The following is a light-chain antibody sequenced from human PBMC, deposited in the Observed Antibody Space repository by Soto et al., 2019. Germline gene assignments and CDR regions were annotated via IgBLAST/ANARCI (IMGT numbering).Light chain of an antibody. CDR2: KAS. CDR3: QQYNDYSWT. J-gene: IGKJ1*01. Sequence: DIQMTQSPSTLSASVEDRVTITCRASQSINNWLAWYQQKPGKATNLLIYKASNLESGVPSRFSGSGSGTEFTLTISSLQPDDFATYYCQQYNDYSWTFGQGTKVEIK. V-gene: IGKV1-5*03. CDR1: QSINNW.